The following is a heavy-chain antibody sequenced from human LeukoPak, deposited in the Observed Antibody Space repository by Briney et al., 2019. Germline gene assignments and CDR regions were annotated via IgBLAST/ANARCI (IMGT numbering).Heavy chain of an antibody. CDR3: ARENYSRWFGDLSFHEFDY. Sequence: KPSETLSLTCTVSGGSISSSSYYWGWIRQPPGKGLEWIGSIYYSGSTYYNPSLKSRVTISVDTSKNQFSLKLTSVTAADTAVYYCARENYSRWFGDLSFHEFDYWGQGALVTVSS. J-gene: IGHJ4*02. CDR2: IYYSGST. D-gene: IGHD3-10*01. CDR1: GGSISSSSYY. V-gene: IGHV4-39*07.